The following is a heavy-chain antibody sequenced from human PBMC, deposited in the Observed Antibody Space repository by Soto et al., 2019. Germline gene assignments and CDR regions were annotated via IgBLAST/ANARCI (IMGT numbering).Heavy chain of an antibody. CDR3: ARDHSYCSSTSCQDNWYYYGMDV. CDR2: ISYDGSNK. CDR1: GFTFSSYA. V-gene: IGHV3-30-3*01. Sequence: GGSLRLSCAASGFTFSSYAMHWVRQAPGKGLEWVAVISYDGSNKYYADSVKGRFTISRDNSKNTLYLQMNSLRAEDTAVYYCARDHSYCSSTSCQDNWYYYGMDVWGQGTTVTVSS. J-gene: IGHJ6*02. D-gene: IGHD2-2*01.